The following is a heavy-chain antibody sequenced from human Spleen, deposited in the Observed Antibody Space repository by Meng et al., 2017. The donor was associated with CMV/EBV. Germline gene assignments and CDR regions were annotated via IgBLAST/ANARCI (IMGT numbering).Heavy chain of an antibody. V-gene: IGHV1-2*02. D-gene: IGHD4-23*01. CDR1: GYPFTYDS. CDR3: ARDGGNLDWFDP. CDR2: INPNTGDT. J-gene: IGHJ5*02. Sequence: CKTSGYPFTYDSIHWVRPAPGQGLEWMGWINPNTGDTNYAQNFQGRVSMTRDTSLSTAYMELRSLTSDDTAVYYCARDGGNLDWFDPWSQGTLVTVSS.